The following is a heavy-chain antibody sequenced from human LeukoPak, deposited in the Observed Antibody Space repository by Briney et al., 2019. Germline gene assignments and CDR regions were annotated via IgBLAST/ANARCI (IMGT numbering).Heavy chain of an antibody. D-gene: IGHD2-15*01. Sequence: PGRSLRLSCAASGFTFSSYGMHWVRQAPGKGLEWVAVISYDGSNKYYADSVKGRFTISRDNSKNTLYLQMNSLRAEDTAVYYCATSATANYWGQGTLVTVSS. CDR1: GFTFSSYG. CDR2: ISYDGSNK. J-gene: IGHJ4*02. CDR3: ATSATANY. V-gene: IGHV3-30*03.